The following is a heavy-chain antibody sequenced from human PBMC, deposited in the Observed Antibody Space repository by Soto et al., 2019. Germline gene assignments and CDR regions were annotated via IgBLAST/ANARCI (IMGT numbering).Heavy chain of an antibody. CDR2: ISSSSSYI. V-gene: IGHV3-21*01. CDR1: GFTFSSYS. CDR3: GRDGGGGSYYDILTGYYYRGSYYGTFDY. D-gene: IGHD3-9*01. J-gene: IGHJ4*02. Sequence: EVQLVESGGGLVKPGGSLRLSCAASGFTFSSYSMNWVRQAPGKGLEWVSSISSSSSYIYYADSVKGRFTISRDNAKNSLELEMNSLGAEDTAVYYCGRDGGGGSYYDILTGYYYRGSYYGTFDYWGQGTLVTVSS.